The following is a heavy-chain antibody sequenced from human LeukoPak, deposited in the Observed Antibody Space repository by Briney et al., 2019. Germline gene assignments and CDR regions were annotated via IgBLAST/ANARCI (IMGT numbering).Heavy chain of an antibody. CDR2: IIPILGIA. CDR3: ARDPYSSGWYDY. J-gene: IGHJ4*02. CDR1: GYTFTSYG. D-gene: IGHD6-19*01. V-gene: IGHV1-69*04. Sequence: SVKVSCKASGYTFTSYGISWVRQAPGQGLEWMGRIIPILGIANYAQKFQGRVTITADKSTSTAYMELSSLRSEDTAVYYCARDPYSSGWYDYLGQGTLVTVSS.